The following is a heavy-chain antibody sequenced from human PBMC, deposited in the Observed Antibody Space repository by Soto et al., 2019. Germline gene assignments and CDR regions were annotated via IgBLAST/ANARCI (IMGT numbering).Heavy chain of an antibody. CDR2: ISYNGNT. Sequence: ASVKVSCKASGYTFSNYGVTRVRKAPGQGLEWMGWISYNGNTNYAQKLQGRVTMTTDTSTSTAYMELRGLRSDDTAVYYCARVEDYFDSSGYAHWGQGTQVTVSS. CDR1: GYTFSNYG. J-gene: IGHJ4*02. D-gene: IGHD3-22*01. V-gene: IGHV1-18*01. CDR3: ARVEDYFDSSGYAH.